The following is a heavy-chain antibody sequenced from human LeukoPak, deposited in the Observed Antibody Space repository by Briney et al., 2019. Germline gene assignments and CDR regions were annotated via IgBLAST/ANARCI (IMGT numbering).Heavy chain of an antibody. D-gene: IGHD5-24*01. Sequence: GSSVRVSCKASGGTFSSYAISWVRQAPGQGLEWMGGIIPILGTANYAQKFQGRVTITTDESTSTAYMELSSLRSEDTAVYYCATSRAGRRDGYNLIYWGQGTLVTVSS. J-gene: IGHJ4*02. V-gene: IGHV1-69*05. CDR2: IIPILGTA. CDR3: ATSRAGRRDGYNLIY. CDR1: GGTFSSYA.